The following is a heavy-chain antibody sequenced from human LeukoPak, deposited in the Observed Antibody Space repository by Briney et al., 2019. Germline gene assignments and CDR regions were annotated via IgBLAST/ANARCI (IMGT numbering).Heavy chain of an antibody. CDR3: ARGTGEGYTYGRYYFDY. Sequence: GASVKVSCKASGYTFTSYGISWVRQAPGQGLEWMGWISAYNGNTNYAQKLQGRVTMTRDTYISTAYMELSRLRSDDTAVYYCARGTGEGYTYGRYYFDYWGQGTLVTVSS. J-gene: IGHJ4*02. D-gene: IGHD5-18*01. V-gene: IGHV1-18*01. CDR2: ISAYNGNT. CDR1: GYTFTSYG.